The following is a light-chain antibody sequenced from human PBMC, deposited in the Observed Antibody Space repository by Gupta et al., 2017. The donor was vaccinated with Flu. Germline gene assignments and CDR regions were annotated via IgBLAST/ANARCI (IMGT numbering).Light chain of an antibody. V-gene: IGLV3-1*01. Sequence: SYELTQPPSVLSPGQTASITCSGNTLANKYAYWYQQKPGQSPVLVIYQDTKRPSGIPERFSGSNSGNTATLTISGTQALDEADYYCQAWDSSTFYVFGTGTKVTVL. CDR2: QDT. J-gene: IGLJ1*01. CDR1: TLANKY. CDR3: QAWDSSTFYV.